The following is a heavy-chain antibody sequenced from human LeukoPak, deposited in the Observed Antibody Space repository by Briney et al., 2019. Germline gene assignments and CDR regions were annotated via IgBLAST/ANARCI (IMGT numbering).Heavy chain of an antibody. V-gene: IGHV4-59*01. CDR2: IYYSGST. CDR3: ARDRNSGYDLYYYGMDA. CDR1: GGSISSYY. J-gene: IGHJ6*02. Sequence: SETLSLTCTVSGGSISSYYWSWIRQPPGKGLEWIGYIYYSGSTNYNPSLKSRVTISVDTSKNQFSLKLSSVTAADTAVYYCARDRNSGYDLYYYGMDAWGQGTTVTVSS. D-gene: IGHD5-12*01.